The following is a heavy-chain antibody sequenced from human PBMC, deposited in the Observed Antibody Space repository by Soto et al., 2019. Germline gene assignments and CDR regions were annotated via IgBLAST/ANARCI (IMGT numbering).Heavy chain of an antibody. CDR3: AEGTSPAVAAQGSNWFDP. CDR1: GFTFSSYA. D-gene: IGHD6-19*01. J-gene: IGHJ5*02. V-gene: IGHV3-23*01. Sequence: PGGSLRLSCAASGFTFSSYAMSWVRQAPGKGLEWVSAISGSGGSTYYADSVKGRFTISRDNTKNTLYLQMNSLRAEDTAVYYCAEGTSPAVAAQGSNWFDPWGQGTLVTVSS. CDR2: ISGSGGST.